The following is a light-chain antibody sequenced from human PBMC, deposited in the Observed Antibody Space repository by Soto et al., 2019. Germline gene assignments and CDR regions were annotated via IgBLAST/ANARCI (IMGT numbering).Light chain of an antibody. CDR1: SSDVGSYNY. J-gene: IGLJ1*01. V-gene: IGLV2-14*01. CDR3: SSYTSSSTL. Sequence: QSVLAQPASVSGSPGQSITISCTGTSSDVGSYNYVSWYQQHPGKAPKPMIYEVSDRPSGISSRFSGSKSGNTASLTISGLQTEDEADYYCSSYTSSSTLFXTGTKVTVL. CDR2: EVS.